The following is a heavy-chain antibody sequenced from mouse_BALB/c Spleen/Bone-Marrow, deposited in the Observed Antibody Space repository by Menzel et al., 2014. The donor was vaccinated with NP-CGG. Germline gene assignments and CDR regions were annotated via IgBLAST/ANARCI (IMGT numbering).Heavy chain of an antibody. D-gene: IGHD4-1*01. CDR2: INPSSGYT. Sequence: VRLQQSGAELARPGASVKMSCKASGYTFXSYTMHWVKQRPGQGLEWIGYINPSSGYTNYNQKFKDKATLTADKSSSTAYMQLSSLTSEDSAVYYCARERNWDSFAYWGQGTLVTVSA. V-gene: IGHV1-4*01. J-gene: IGHJ3*01. CDR3: ARERNWDSFAY. CDR1: GYTFXSYT.